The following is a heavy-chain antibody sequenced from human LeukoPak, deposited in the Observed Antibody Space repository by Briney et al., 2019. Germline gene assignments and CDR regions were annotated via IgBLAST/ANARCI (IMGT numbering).Heavy chain of an antibody. Sequence: PGGSLRLSCAASGFTLSSHWMSWVRQAPGKGLEWVANIKQDGSEQYYADSVRGRFTISRDNAKNSLYLQMNSLTAEDTAIYYCARESAGGPDYWGQGTPVTVSS. CDR1: GFTLSSHW. CDR3: ARESAGGPDY. CDR2: IKQDGSEQ. D-gene: IGHD6-19*01. V-gene: IGHV3-7*05. J-gene: IGHJ4*02.